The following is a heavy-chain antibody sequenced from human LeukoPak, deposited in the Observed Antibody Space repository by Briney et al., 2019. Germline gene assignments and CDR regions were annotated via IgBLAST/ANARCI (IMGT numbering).Heavy chain of an antibody. Sequence: SETLSLTCTVSGGSISSYYWSWIRQPPGKGLEWIGYISYSGSTNFNPSLKSRVTISVDTSKNQLSLKLSSVTAADTAVYYCAREGTAGTNLNWFDPWGQGTLVTVSS. CDR2: ISYSGST. D-gene: IGHD1-1*01. V-gene: IGHV4-59*01. J-gene: IGHJ5*02. CDR3: AREGTAGTNLNWFDP. CDR1: GGSISSYY.